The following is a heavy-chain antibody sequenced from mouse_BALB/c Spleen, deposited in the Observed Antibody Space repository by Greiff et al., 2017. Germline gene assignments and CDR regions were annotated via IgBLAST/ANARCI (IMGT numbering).Heavy chain of an antibody. Sequence: EVNVVESGGDLVKPGGSLKLSCAASGFTFSSYGMSWVRQTPDKRLEWVATISSGGSYTYYPDSVKGRFTISRDNAKNTLYLQMSSLKSEDTAMYYCARHREPSPSYAMDYWGQGTSVTVSS. D-gene: IGHD6-1*01. J-gene: IGHJ4*01. CDR2: ISSGGSYT. CDR1: GFTFSSYG. V-gene: IGHV5-6*01. CDR3: ARHREPSPSYAMDY.